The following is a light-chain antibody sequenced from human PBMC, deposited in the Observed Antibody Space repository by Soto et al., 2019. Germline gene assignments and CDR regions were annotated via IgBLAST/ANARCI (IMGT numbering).Light chain of an antibody. J-gene: IGLJ2*01. CDR3: CSYARSSTVV. CDR1: SNDVGSFNL. Sequence: QSALTQPASGSGSPGQSITISCSCTSNDVGSFNLVSWYQQHPGKVPKLMIYEATKRPSGVSNHFSGSKSGNTASMTISGLQAEDEADYYCCSYARSSTVVFGGGTKVTVL. V-gene: IGLV2-23*01. CDR2: EAT.